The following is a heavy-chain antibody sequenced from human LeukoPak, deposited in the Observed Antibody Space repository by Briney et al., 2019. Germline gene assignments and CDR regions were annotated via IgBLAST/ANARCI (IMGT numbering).Heavy chain of an antibody. CDR2: ISSSSSTI. Sequence: GGSLRLSCAASGFTFSDYYMSWIRQAPGKGLEWVSYISSSSSTIYYADSVKGRFTISRDNAKNSLYLQMNSLRAEDTAVYYCARDPRYDYVWGSYRPLDYWGQGTPVTVSS. D-gene: IGHD3-16*02. CDR1: GFTFSDYY. CDR3: ARDPRYDYVWGSYRPLDY. J-gene: IGHJ4*02. V-gene: IGHV3-11*04.